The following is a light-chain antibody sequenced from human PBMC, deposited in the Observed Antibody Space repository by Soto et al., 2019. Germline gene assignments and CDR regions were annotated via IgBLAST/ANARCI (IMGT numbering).Light chain of an antibody. J-gene: IGKJ1*01. V-gene: IGKV1-39*01. CDR2: AAS. Sequence: DIQMTQSPVALSASVGDRVTITCRASQSISTSLNWYQQKPGKAPKLLMFAASRLQNGVPSRFSGSRSGTDFTLTISSLQPEAFGTYYCQQSSSTPTWTFGPGTKVEIK. CDR3: QQSSSTPTWT. CDR1: QSISTS.